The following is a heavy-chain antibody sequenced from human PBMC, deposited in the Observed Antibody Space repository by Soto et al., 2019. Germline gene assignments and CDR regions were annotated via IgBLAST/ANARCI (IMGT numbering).Heavy chain of an antibody. D-gene: IGHD3-16*01. CDR1: GDSISSGGYY. Sequence: QVQLQESGPGLVKPSQTLSLTCTVSGDSISSGGYYWTWIRQHPGEGLEWIGNIYYSGSTYYNPSIKSRVNISVDMSKKPFSLKVSSVTAADTAVYYCARYTKLVPVSYVMDVWGKGTTVTVSS. CDR3: ARYTKLVPVSYVMDV. CDR2: IYYSGST. J-gene: IGHJ6*04. V-gene: IGHV4-31*03.